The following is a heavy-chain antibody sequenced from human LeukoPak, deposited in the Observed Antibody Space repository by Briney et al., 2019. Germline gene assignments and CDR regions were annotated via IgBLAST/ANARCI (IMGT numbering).Heavy chain of an antibody. J-gene: IGHJ4*02. CDR1: GFPFSSYA. V-gene: IGHV3-23*01. Sequence: GSLRLSCASSGFPFSSYAMSWVRQAPGKGLAWGSAISGSGGSTYYADSVKGRFTISRDNSNNTLYLQMNSLRAEDTAVYYCAKQTTIFGVVIDYWGQGTLVTVSS. CDR2: ISGSGGST. CDR3: AKQTTIFGVVIDY. D-gene: IGHD3-3*01.